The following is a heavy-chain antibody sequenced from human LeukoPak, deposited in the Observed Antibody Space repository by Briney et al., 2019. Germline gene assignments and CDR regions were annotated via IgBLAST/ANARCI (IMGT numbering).Heavy chain of an antibody. CDR1: GYTLTELS. CDR2: FDPEDGET. V-gene: IGHV1-24*01. Sequence: ASVKVSCKVSGYTLTELSMHWVRQAPGKGLEWMGGFDPEDGETIYAQKFQGRVTMTEDTSTDTAYMELSSLRSEDTAVYYCATTRLGSSWYDAFDIWGQGTMVTVSS. D-gene: IGHD6-13*01. J-gene: IGHJ3*02. CDR3: ATTRLGSSWYDAFDI.